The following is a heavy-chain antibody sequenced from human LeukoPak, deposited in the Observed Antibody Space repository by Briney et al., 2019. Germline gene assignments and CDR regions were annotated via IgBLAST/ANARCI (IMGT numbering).Heavy chain of an antibody. CDR3: ATKRDASGTYSSFDY. CDR2: MNPNSGNT. J-gene: IGHJ4*02. CDR1: GYTFTSYD. V-gene: IGHV1-8*01. D-gene: IGHD3-10*01. Sequence: GASVKVSCKASGYTFTSYDINWVRQATGQGLEWMGWMNPNSGNTGYAQKFQGGVTMTRNTSISTAYMELSSLRSEDTAVYYCATKRDASGTYSSFDYWGQGTLVTVSS.